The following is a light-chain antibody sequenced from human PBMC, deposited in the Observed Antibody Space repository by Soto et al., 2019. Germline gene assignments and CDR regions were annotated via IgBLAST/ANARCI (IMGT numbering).Light chain of an antibody. CDR1: QGIRND. J-gene: IGKJ4*01. CDR3: LQDSNSPLT. Sequence: AIQMTQSPSSLSASVGDRVTITCRASQGIRNDLGWYQQKPGKAPKLLIYATSTLQTGVPSRFSGSGSGTDFTLPISSLQPEDFATYSCLQDSNSPLTFGGETKVEIK. CDR2: ATS. V-gene: IGKV1-6*01.